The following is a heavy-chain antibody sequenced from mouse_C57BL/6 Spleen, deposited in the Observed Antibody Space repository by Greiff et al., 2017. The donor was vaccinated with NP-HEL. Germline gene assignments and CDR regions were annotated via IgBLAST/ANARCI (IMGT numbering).Heavy chain of an antibody. J-gene: IGHJ4*01. V-gene: IGHV1-50*01. CDR3: AIGTHYAMDY. CDR2: IDPSDSYT. D-gene: IGHD1-1*01. CDR1: GYTFTSYW. Sequence: VQLQQPGAELVKPGASVKLSCKASGYTFTSYWMQWVKQRPGQGLEWIGEIDPSDSYTNYNQKFKGKATLTVDTSSSTAYMQLSSLTSEDSAVYYCAIGTHYAMDYWGQGTSVTVSS.